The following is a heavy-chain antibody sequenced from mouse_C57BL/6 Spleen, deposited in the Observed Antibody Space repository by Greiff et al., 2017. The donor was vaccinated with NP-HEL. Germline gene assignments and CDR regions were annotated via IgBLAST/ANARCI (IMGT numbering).Heavy chain of an antibody. J-gene: IGHJ2*01. D-gene: IGHD1-1*01. CDR1: GYTFTSYG. CDR2: IYPRSGNT. CDR3: AKEGELRRYYFDY. Sequence: VQRVESGAELARPGASVKLSCKASGYTFTSYGISWVKQRTGQGLEWIGEIYPRSGNTYYNEKFKGKATLTADKSSSTAYMELRSLTSEDSAVYFCAKEGELRRYYFDYWGQGTTLTVSS. V-gene: IGHV1-81*01.